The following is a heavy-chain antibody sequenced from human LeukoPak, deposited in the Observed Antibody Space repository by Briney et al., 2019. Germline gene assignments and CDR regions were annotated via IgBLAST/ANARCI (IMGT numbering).Heavy chain of an antibody. CDR2: ISYDGGNE. CDR3: AKDRSGGHLAYYGMDV. J-gene: IGHJ6*02. Sequence: GGSLRLSCAASGFTFSSSGMHWVRQAPGKGLEWVAVISYDGGNEYYADSVKGRITISRDNSKNTLFLQMNSLRAEDTAVYYCAKDRSGGHLAYYGMDVWGQGTTVTVSS. V-gene: IGHV3-30*18. CDR1: GFTFSSSG. D-gene: IGHD3-10*01.